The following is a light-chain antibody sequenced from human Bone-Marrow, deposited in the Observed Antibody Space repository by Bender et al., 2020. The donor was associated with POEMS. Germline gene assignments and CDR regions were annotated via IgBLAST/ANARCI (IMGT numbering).Light chain of an antibody. Sequence: QSVLTQPPSVSGTPGQRVTISCSGSGSNIGGYPVNWYQQLPGTAPRLLIYTNNERPSGVPDRFSGSKSGTSASLAISGLQAEDEADYYCAAWDGSLNGLVFGTVTKVIVL. CDR1: GSNIGGYP. J-gene: IGLJ1*01. V-gene: IGLV1-44*01. CDR2: TNN. CDR3: AAWDGSLNGLV.